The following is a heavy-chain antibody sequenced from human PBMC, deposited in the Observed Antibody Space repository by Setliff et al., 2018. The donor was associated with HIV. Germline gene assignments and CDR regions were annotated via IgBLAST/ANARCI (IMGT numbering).Heavy chain of an antibody. J-gene: IGHJ3*01. CDR1: DYTFSTYW. CDR2: IYPDDSNI. Sequence: PGESLKISCKALDYTFSTYWIGWVRQKPGEGLEWMGIIYPDDSNIRYNPSFQNRVTISADKSITTAYLQINNLKASDTATYYCARRDGRSMNAFQIWGPGTVVTVSS. CDR3: ARRDGRSMNAFQI. V-gene: IGHV5-51*01. D-gene: IGHD6-13*01.